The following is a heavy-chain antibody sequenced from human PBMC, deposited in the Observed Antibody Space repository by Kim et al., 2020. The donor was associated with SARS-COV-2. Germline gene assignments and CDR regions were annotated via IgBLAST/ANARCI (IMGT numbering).Heavy chain of an antibody. CDR1: GFTFTSSA. J-gene: IGHJ6*02. CDR2: IVVGSGNT. Sequence: SVKVSCKASGFTFTSSAVQWVRQARGQRLEWIGWIVVGSGNTNYAQKFQERVTITRDMSTSTAYMELRSLRSEDTAVYYCAADPYGGRYHYGSGSAWYYYYGMDVWGQGTTVTVSS. CDR3: AADPYGGRYHYGSGSAWYYYYGMDV. D-gene: IGHD3-10*01. V-gene: IGHV1-58*01.